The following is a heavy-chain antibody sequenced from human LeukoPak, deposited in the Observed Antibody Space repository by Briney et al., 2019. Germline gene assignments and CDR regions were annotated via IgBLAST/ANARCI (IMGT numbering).Heavy chain of an antibody. J-gene: IGHJ4*02. CDR1: GFTFSNYA. CDR3: AKNYGTSRPFYDY. Sequence: PGGSLRLSCAASGFTFSNYAMTWVRQAPGKGLQWVLAISGDAVYTYYLDSVKGRFTTSRDNSKNTLFLQMNSLRADGTAVYYCAKNYGTSRPFYDYWGQGIVVTVSS. V-gene: IGHV3-23*01. D-gene: IGHD4-17*01. CDR2: ISGDAVYT.